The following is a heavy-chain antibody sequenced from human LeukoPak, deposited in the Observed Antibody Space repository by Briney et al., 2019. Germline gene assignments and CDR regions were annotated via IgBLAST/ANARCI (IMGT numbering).Heavy chain of an antibody. D-gene: IGHD5-18*01. Sequence: PGPSLRLSCAASGFTFSSYGMHWVRQAPGKGLGWVAFIRYDVSNKYYTDSVKGRFTISSGNSKNPLYLQMTSLRAEDTAVYYCAATRGAMVRSRLDYWGQGTLVTVSS. CDR2: IRYDVSNK. V-gene: IGHV3-30*02. J-gene: IGHJ4*02. CDR1: GFTFSSYG. CDR3: AATRGAMVRSRLDY.